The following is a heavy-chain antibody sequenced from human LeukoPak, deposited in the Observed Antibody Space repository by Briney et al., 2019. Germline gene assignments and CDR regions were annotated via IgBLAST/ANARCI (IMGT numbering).Heavy chain of an antibody. CDR3: ARGSGGIDGYKYMDV. D-gene: IGHD5-24*01. J-gene: IGHJ6*03. CDR1: GYSFTSYW. Sequence: GESLKVSCKGSGYSFTSYWIGWVRQMPGKGLEWMGIIYPGDSDTRYSPSFQGQVTISADKSISTAYLQWSSLKASGTAMYYCARGSGGIDGYKYMDVWGKGTTVTVSS. CDR2: IYPGDSDT. V-gene: IGHV5-51*01.